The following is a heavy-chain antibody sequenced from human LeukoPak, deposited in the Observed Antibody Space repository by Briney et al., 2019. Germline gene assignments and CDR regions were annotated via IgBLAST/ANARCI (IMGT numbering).Heavy chain of an antibody. D-gene: IGHD6-19*01. V-gene: IGHV1-18*01. CDR1: GYTFTTYG. CDR3: ARVIPKSYSSGWSHVDY. J-gene: IGHJ4*02. Sequence: EASVKVSCKASGYTFTTYGIHWVRQAPGQGLEWMGWISAYNGNTNFAQKLQGRVTMTTDTSTSTAYMELRSLRSDDTVMYYCARVIPKSYSSGWSHVDYWGQGTPVTVS. CDR2: ISAYNGNT.